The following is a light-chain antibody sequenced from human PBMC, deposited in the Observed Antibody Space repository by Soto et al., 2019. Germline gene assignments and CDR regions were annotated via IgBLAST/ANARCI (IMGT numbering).Light chain of an antibody. CDR2: AAS. J-gene: IGKJ2*01. V-gene: IGKV3-20*01. CDR3: QQYGSSPTYT. Sequence: EIVLTQSPGTLSLSPGERATLSCRAGQRVYSDNLAWYQKKPGQAPRLLIYAASSRTTGTPDRFSGSGSGTDFTLTISRLEPEDFAVYYCQQYGSSPTYTFGQGTKLEIK. CDR1: QRVYSDN.